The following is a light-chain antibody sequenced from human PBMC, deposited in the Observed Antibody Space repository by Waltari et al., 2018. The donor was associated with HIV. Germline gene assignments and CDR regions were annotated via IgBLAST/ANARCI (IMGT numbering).Light chain of an antibody. CDR1: FVSVSSGTS. V-gene: IGLV8-61*01. CDR3: SLYLDSGVSV. CDR2: SSK. J-gene: IGLJ3*02. Sequence: QTVVTQEPSLSVSPGGTVTLTCGLTFVSVSSGTSLRWYQQTPGQPPRALIYSSKTRSSGVPDRFSGSILGDKAALTITGAQADDESDYYCSLYLDSGVSVFGGGTRLSV.